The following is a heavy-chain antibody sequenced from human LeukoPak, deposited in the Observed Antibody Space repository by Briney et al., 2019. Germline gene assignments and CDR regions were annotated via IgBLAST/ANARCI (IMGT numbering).Heavy chain of an antibody. Sequence: SETLSLTCTVSGGSISSSSYYWGWIRQPPGKGLEWIGSIYYSGSTYYNPSLKSRVTISVDTSKNQFSLKLSSVTAADTAVYYCARDLTTGGATDYWGQGTLVTVSS. J-gene: IGHJ4*02. CDR1: GGSISSSSYY. V-gene: IGHV4-39*07. CDR3: ARDLTTGGATDY. D-gene: IGHD4-17*01. CDR2: IYYSGST.